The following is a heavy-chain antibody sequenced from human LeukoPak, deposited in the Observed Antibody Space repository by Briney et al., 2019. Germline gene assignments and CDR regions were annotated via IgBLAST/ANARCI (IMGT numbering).Heavy chain of an antibody. CDR1: GFTFSSYA. CDR3: ARVRGVF. D-gene: IGHD3-10*01. J-gene: IGHJ4*02. CDR2: ISSSSTTI. Sequence: PGGSLRLSCAASGFTFSSYAMSWVRQAPGKGMEWISYISSSSTTIHYEDSVKGRFTISRDNAKNSLYLQMNSLRAEDTAVYYCARVRGVFWGQGTLVTVSS. V-gene: IGHV3-48*04.